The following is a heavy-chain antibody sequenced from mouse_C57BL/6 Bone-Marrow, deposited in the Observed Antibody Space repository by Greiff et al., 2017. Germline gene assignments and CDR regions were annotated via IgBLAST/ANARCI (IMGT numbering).Heavy chain of an antibody. Sequence: QVQLKESGPGLVQPSQSLSITCTVSGFSFTSYGVHWVRQPPGKGLEWLGVIWSGGSTDYNAALISRLSIRKDNPQSQVFFKMNRLQDEDTAIYYCAKSSLYGRFAYWGQRTLVTGSA. J-gene: IGHJ3*01. CDR1: GFSFTSYG. D-gene: IGHD1-1*01. CDR2: IWSGGST. V-gene: IGHV2-4*01. CDR3: AKSSLYGRFAY.